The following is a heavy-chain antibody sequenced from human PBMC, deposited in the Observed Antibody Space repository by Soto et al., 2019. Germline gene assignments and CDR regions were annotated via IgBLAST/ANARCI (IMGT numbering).Heavy chain of an antibody. CDR2: IRGSGGCT. CDR1: GFTFSTYV. V-gene: IGHV3-23*01. J-gene: IGHJ3*02. Sequence: GGSLRLSCAASGFTFSTYVMSWVRQAPGKGLEWVSAIRGSGGCTYYADSVKGRFTISRDNSKNTLYLQMNSLRAEDTAVYYCARVGDSDAFDIWGQGTMVTVSS. D-gene: IGHD2-21*01. CDR3: ARVGDSDAFDI.